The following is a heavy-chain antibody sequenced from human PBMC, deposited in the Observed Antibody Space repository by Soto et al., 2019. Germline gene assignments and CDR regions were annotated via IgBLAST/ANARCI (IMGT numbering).Heavy chain of an antibody. CDR3: TRGEGIVVVTAPFDF. Sequence: ASVKVSCKASGYIFTNYYIHWVRQAPGQGLEWMGTINAGGGYTTYAQRFLGRVSMTSDTSTSTVSMELSSLRSEDTALFYCTRGEGIVVVTAPFDFWGQGTLVTGTS. D-gene: IGHD2-21*02. CDR2: INAGGGYT. V-gene: IGHV1-46*01. J-gene: IGHJ5*01. CDR1: GYIFTNYY.